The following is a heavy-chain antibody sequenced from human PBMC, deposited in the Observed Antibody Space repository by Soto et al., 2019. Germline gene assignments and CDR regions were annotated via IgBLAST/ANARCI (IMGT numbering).Heavy chain of an antibody. J-gene: IGHJ3*02. CDR3: ARDPRSGYDSSGYYYTGAFDI. Sequence: QVQLQESGPGLVKPSQTLSLTCTVSGGSISSGGYYWSWIRQHPGKGLEWIGYIYYSGSTYYNPSLKSRVTISVDTSNNQFSLKLSSVTAADTAVYYCARDPRSGYDSSGYYYTGAFDIWGQGTMVTVSS. D-gene: IGHD3-22*01. CDR1: GGSISSGGYY. CDR2: IYYSGST. V-gene: IGHV4-31*03.